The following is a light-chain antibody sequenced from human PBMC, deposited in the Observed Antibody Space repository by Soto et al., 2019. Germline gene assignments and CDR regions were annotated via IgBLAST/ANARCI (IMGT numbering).Light chain of an antibody. CDR3: QQYSTYTPRT. J-gene: IGKJ1*01. CDR1: QSISIW. Sequence: DIQMTQSPSTLSASVGDRVTITCRASQSISIWLAWYQQKTGKAPKILIYKASSLESGVQSKFSGSGSGTEFTLTISSLQPDDFATYYCQQYSTYTPRTFGQGTKVDIK. V-gene: IGKV1-5*03. CDR2: KAS.